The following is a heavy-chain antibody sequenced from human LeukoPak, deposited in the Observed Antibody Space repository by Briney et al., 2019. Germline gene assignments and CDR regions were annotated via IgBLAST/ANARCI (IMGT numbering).Heavy chain of an antibody. CDR2: ISYDGSNK. CDR1: GFTFSSYG. V-gene: IGHV3-30*18. J-gene: IGHJ4*02. CDR3: AKDALTYCSGGSCRLRAVDY. D-gene: IGHD2-15*01. Sequence: GGSLRLSCAASGFTFSSYGMHWVRQAPGKGLEWVAVISYDGSNKYYADSAKGRFTISRDNSKNTLYLQMNSLRAKDTAVYYCAKDALTYCSGGSCRLRAVDYWGQGTLVTVSS.